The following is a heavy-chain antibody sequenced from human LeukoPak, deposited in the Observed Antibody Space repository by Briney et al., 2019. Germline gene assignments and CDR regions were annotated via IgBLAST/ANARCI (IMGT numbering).Heavy chain of an antibody. CDR1: GDSVSSNSAA. J-gene: IGHJ5*02. CDR3: ARDTALRPMGISGFDP. V-gene: IGHV6-1*01. CDR2: TYYRSKWCN. D-gene: IGHD3-10*01. Sequence: SQTLSLTCAISGDSVSSNSAAWNWIRQSPSRGLEWLGRTYYRSKWCNDYAVSVKSRITINPDTSKNQFSLQLNSVTPEDTAVYYCARDTALRPMGISGFDPWGQGTLVTVSS.